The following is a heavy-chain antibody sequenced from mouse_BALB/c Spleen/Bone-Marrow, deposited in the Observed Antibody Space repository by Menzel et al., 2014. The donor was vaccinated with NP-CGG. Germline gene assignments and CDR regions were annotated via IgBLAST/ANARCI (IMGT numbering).Heavy chain of an antibody. Sequence: VQRVESGPGLVAPSQSLSITCTVSGFSLTSYGVHWVRQPPGKGLEWLGIIWAGGSTNYKSALMSRLSISKDNSKSQVFLKMNSLQTDGTAMYYCARDRRDYGKAWYFDVWGAGTTVTVSS. CDR3: ARDRRDYGKAWYFDV. D-gene: IGHD2-1*01. CDR2: IWAGGST. V-gene: IGHV2-9*02. J-gene: IGHJ1*01. CDR1: GFSLTSYG.